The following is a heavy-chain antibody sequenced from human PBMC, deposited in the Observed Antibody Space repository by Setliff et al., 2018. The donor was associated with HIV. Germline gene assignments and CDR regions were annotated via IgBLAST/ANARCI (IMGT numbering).Heavy chain of an antibody. Sequence: GGSLRLSCAASGFTFSSYWMSWVRQAPGKGLEWVANIKEDGSEKYYVDSVKGRFTTSRDNAQNSLYLQMSSLKVEDTAVYYCARGLAYWGQGTLVTVSS. J-gene: IGHJ4*02. CDR3: ARGLAY. CDR2: IKEDGSEK. V-gene: IGHV3-7*03. CDR1: GFTFSSYW.